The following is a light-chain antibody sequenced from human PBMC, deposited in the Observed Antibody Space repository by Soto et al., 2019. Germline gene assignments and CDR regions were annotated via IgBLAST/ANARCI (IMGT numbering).Light chain of an antibody. J-gene: IGKJ3*01. CDR2: AAS. CDR3: HQSYSTPLFT. CDR1: QSISSY. Sequence: DIQMTQSPSSLSASVGDRVTITCRASQSISSYLNWYQQKPGKAPKLLIYAASSLQSGVPSRFSGSGSGTDFTLTISSLQPEDFAIYYCHQSYSTPLFTFGPGTKVDIK. V-gene: IGKV1-39*01.